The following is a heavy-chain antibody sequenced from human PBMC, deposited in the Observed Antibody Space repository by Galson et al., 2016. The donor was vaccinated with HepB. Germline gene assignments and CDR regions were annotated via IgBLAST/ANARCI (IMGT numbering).Heavy chain of an antibody. Sequence: SVKVSCKASGYSFTNYDINWVRQTTGQGLEWMGWMNPNNGNTGYAQEFQGRVTMTGDTSTSTAYLEVSSLTFEDTATYYCARERFTSSADAFEIWGQGTVVTVS. CDR2: MNPNNGNT. V-gene: IGHV1-8*01. D-gene: IGHD6-19*01. CDR3: ARERFTSSADAFEI. J-gene: IGHJ3*02. CDR1: GYSFTNYD.